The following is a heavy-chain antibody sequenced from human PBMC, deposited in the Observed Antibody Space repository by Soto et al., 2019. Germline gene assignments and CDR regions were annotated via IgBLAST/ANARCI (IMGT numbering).Heavy chain of an antibody. D-gene: IGHD3-10*01. CDR2: ISAYNGNT. V-gene: IGHV1-18*01. CDR1: GYTFTSYG. CDR3: AASLWFGEFTPRRLDY. Sequence: QVQLVQSGAEVKKPGASVKVSCKASGYTFTSYGISWVRQAPGQGLEWMGWISAYNGNTNYAQKLQGRVTMTTDTSTSTAYMELRSLRSDDTAVYYCAASLWFGEFTPRRLDYWGQGTLVTVSS. J-gene: IGHJ4*02.